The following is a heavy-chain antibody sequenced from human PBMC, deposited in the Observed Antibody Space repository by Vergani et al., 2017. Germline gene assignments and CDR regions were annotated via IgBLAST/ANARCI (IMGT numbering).Heavy chain of an antibody. V-gene: IGHV3-30-3*01. CDR3: ARVAIVATEGYYYYYMDG. Sequence: QVQLVESGGGVVQPGRSLRLSCAASGFTFSSYAMHWVRPAPGKGLEWVAVISYDGSNKYYADSVKGRFTISRDNSKKTLYLQMNSLRAADKAVYYCARVAIVATEGYYYYYMDGWGKGTTVTVS. CDR2: ISYDGSNK. CDR1: GFTFSSYA. D-gene: IGHD5-12*01. J-gene: IGHJ6*03.